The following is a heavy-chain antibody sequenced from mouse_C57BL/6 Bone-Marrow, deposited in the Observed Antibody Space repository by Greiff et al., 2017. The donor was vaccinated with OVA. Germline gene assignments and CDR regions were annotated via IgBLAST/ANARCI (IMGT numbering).Heavy chain of an antibody. CDR2: SRNKANDYTT. D-gene: IGHD2-1*01. J-gene: IGHJ4*01. CDR3: ARDATYGNYAMDY. Sequence: EVKLMESGGGLVQSGRSLRLSCATSGFTFSDFYMEWVRQAPGKGLEWIAASRNKANDYTTEYSASVKGRFIVSRDTSQSILYLQMNALRAEDTAIYYCARDATYGNYAMDYWGQGTSVTVSS. CDR1: GFTFSDFY. V-gene: IGHV7-1*01.